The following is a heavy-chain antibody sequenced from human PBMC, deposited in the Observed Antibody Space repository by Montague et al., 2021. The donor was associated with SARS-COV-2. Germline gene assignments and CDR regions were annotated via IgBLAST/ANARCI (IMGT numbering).Heavy chain of an antibody. CDR2: TYYRLKRKN. CDR1: GDSVAGEGAA. CDR3: ARTSASSAY. D-gene: IGHD1-26*01. J-gene: IGHJ4*02. Sequence: CAISGDSVAGEGAAWSWERHAPESGCRRLGVTYYRLKRKNDYAVAVKSRITINPDTSKNQISLQLNSVTPEDTSVYYCARTSASSAYWGQGTLVTVSS. V-gene: IGHV6-1*01.